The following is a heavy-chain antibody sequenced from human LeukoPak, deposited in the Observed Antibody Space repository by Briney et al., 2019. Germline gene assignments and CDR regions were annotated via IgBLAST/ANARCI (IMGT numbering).Heavy chain of an antibody. J-gene: IGHJ6*02. CDR1: GYTFTSYA. Sequence: GASVKVSCKASGYTFTSYAMHWVRQAPGQRLEWMGWINAGNGNTKYSQKFQGRVTITRDTSASTAYMELSSLRSEDTAVYYCARDILTGNYYYYGMDVWGQGTMVTVSS. V-gene: IGHV1-3*01. D-gene: IGHD3-9*01. CDR2: INAGNGNT. CDR3: ARDILTGNYYYYGMDV.